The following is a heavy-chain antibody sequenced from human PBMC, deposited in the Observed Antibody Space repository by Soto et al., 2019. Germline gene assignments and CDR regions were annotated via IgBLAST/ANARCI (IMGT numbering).Heavy chain of an antibody. CDR1: GGSISSYY. V-gene: IGHV4-59*01. J-gene: IGHJ5*02. CDR3: ARSVARGYSVAARPVWFDP. Sequence: KTSETLSLTCSVSGGSISSYYWSWIRQPPGKGLEWIGYIYYSGSTNYNPSLKSRVTISVDTSKNQFSLKLSSVTAADTAVYYCARSVARGYSVAARPVWFDPWGQGTLVTVSS. CDR2: IYYSGST. D-gene: IGHD6-6*01.